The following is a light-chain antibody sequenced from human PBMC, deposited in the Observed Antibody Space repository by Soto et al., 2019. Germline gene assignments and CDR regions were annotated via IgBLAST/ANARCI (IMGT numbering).Light chain of an antibody. Sequence: DIQITQSPYTPSGSVRVSVNSTLRASQTISSWLAWYQQKPGKAPKLLIYDASSLESGVPSRFSGSGSGTEFTLTIRSLQPDDFATYYCQQYNSYLWTFGQGTKVDIK. V-gene: IGKV1-5*01. CDR2: DAS. CDR3: QQYNSYLWT. J-gene: IGKJ1*01. CDR1: QTISSW.